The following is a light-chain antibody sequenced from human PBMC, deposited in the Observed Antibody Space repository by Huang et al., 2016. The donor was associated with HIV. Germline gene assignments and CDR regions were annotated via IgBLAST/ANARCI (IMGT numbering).Light chain of an antibody. CDR1: QSVSSN. CDR2: AAS. J-gene: IGKJ1*01. CDR3: QQYNYWPRT. V-gene: IGKV3-15*01. Sequence: EIVMTQSPATLSVSPGERATLSCRASQSVSSNLAWYQQKPGQAPRLRIYAASTRATGIPARFSGSGSGTEFTLTISSLQSEDFAVYYCQQYNYWPRTFGQGTKVEIK.